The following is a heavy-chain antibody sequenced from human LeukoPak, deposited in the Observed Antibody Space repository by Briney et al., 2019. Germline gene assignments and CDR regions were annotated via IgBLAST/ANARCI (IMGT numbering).Heavy chain of an antibody. J-gene: IGHJ4*02. D-gene: IGHD1-26*01. V-gene: IGHV3-49*03. Sequence: PGRSLRLSCTASGFTFGDYTITWIRQAPGKGLEWVGFIRKKADGGTPEYAASVKGRFIISRDDSKSIAYLQMNSLKTDDTAVYYCTKDAPTRYWGQGTLVSVSS. CDR3: TKDAPTRY. CDR1: GFTFGDYT. CDR2: IRKKADGGTP.